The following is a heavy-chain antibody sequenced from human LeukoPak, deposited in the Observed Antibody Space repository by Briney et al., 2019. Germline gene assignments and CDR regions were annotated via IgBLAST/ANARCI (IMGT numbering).Heavy chain of an antibody. CDR2: ISYDGSNK. CDR3: ARDRGGYNWFDP. V-gene: IGHV3-30-3*01. Sequence: GRSLRLSCAASGFTFSSYAMHWVRQAPGKGLEWVAVISYDGSNKYYADSVKGRFTISRDNSKNTLYLQMNSLRAEDTAVYYCARDRGGYNWFDPWGQGTLVSVSS. D-gene: IGHD3-16*01. CDR1: GFTFSSYA. J-gene: IGHJ5*02.